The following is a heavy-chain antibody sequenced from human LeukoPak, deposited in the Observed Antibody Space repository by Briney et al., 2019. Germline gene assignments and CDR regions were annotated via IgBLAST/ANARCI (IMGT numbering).Heavy chain of an antibody. D-gene: IGHD1-14*01. J-gene: IGHJ4*02. V-gene: IGHV3-33*01. CDR3: TRYNNDHFDY. CDR2: IAYDGSRA. CDR1: GFTFGGNG. Sequence: GRSLRLSRAWSGFTFGGNGMHWFRQTPAKGQEWVAVIAYDGSRAFYADSVKGRFTISRDNSKNTMSVQMDDLRAEDTAVYYCTRYNNDHFDYWGQGTLVTVSS.